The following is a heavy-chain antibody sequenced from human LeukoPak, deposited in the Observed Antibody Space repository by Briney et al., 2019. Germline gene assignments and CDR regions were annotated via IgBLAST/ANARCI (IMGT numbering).Heavy chain of an antibody. CDR3: ATGYTSTWYYFDY. CDR1: GDSISSYY. Sequence: SETLSLTCTVSGDSISSYYWSWIRQPPGKGLEWIGYIYHSGSTNYNPSLKSRVTISADTSKDQFSLKLASVTAADTAVYYCATGYTSTWYYFDYWGQGTLFTVSS. V-gene: IGHV4-59*01. J-gene: IGHJ4*02. D-gene: IGHD6-13*01. CDR2: IYHSGST.